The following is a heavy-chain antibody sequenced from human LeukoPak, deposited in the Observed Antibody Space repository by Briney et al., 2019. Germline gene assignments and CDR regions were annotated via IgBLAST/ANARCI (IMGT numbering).Heavy chain of an antibody. CDR3: ARGRVYLDF. CDR1: GAFISSSY. J-gene: IGHJ4*02. Sequence: SETLSLTCTVSGAFISSSYWSWIRQPPGKGLEWIGYIYYSGSTDYSPSLKSRVTLSVDTSKNQFSLKLSSVTAADTAVYYCARGRVYLDFWGQGTLVTVSS. CDR2: IYYSGST. V-gene: IGHV4-59*01.